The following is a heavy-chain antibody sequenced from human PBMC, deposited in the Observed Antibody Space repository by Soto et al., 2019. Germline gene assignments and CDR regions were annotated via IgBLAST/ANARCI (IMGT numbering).Heavy chain of an antibody. Sequence: ASVKVSCRAFGYTFTSYGISWVRQAPGQGLEWMGWISAYNGNTNYAQKLQGRVTMTTDTSTSTAYMELRSLRSDDTAVYYCARLAVAGTDPLPWFDPWGQGTLVTVSS. CDR1: GYTFTSYG. D-gene: IGHD6-19*01. J-gene: IGHJ5*02. CDR3: ARLAVAGTDPLPWFDP. CDR2: ISAYNGNT. V-gene: IGHV1-18*01.